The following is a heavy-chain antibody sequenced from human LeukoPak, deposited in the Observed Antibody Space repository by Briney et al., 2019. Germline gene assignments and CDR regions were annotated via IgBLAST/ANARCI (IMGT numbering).Heavy chain of an antibody. J-gene: IGHJ4*02. CDR1: GFTFSSYA. CDR3: ARGLRTYYYGSGSYGPSFDY. D-gene: IGHD3-10*01. V-gene: IGHV3-30-3*01. Sequence: GGSLRLSCAASGFTFSSYAMHWVRQAPGKGLEWVAVISYDGSNKYYPDSVKGRFTISRDNAKNTLYLQMNSLRAEDTAVYYCARGLRTYYYGSGSYGPSFDYWGQGTLVTVSS. CDR2: ISYDGSNK.